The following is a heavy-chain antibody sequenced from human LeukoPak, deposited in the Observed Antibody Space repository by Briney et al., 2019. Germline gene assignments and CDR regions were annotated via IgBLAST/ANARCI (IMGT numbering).Heavy chain of an antibody. D-gene: IGHD2-15*01. CDR2: ISTTGDNT. V-gene: IGHV3-23*01. CDR1: GFTFNNYA. Sequence: PGGSLRLSCVASGFTFNNYAMNWVRQAPGKGLEWVSGISTTGDNTYYTDSVKGRFTISRDNSKNTVYLQMNSLRAEDTAVYYCAKPIGYYYYYTDVWGKGTTVTVSS. J-gene: IGHJ6*03. CDR3: AKPIGYYYYYTDV.